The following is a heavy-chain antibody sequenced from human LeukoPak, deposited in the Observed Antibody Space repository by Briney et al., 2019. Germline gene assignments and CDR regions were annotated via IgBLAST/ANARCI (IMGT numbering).Heavy chain of an antibody. V-gene: IGHV4-59*12. CDR1: GGSISSYY. D-gene: IGHD6-19*01. J-gene: IGHJ4*02. Sequence: LETLSLTSTVSGGSISSYYWSWIRQPPGKGLEWIGYIYSSGSSNYNPSLKSRITMSVDTSKNQFSLNLSSVTAADTAVYYCAREIEVDGRGLDYWGQGSLVTVSS. CDR3: AREIEVDGRGLDY. CDR2: IYSSGSS.